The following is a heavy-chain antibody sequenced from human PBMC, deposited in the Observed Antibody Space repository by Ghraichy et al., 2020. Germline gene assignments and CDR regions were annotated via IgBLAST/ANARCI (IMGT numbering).Heavy chain of an antibody. V-gene: IGHV4-39*01. Sequence: GSLSLTCTVSGGSISGYNNYWGWVRQPPGKGLEWIGAIYYRGTTYYAPSLQSRVTMSVDTSKNQFFLSLTSVTAADTAVYFCARRPRMSPVTTKDWGQGTLVTVSS. CDR1: GGSISGYNNY. CDR2: IYYRGTT. D-gene: IGHD4-17*01. CDR3: ARRPRMSPVTTKD. J-gene: IGHJ4*02.